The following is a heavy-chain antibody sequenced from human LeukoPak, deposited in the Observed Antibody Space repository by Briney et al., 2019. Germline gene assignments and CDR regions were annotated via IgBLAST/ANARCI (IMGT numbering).Heavy chain of an antibody. CDR3: AKGYDCGGDCPYYFDY. Sequence: GGSLRLSCAASGFTFSDYYMSWIRQAPGKGLEWVSYISSSGSTIYYADSVKGRFTISRDNAKNSLYLQMNSLRAEDTAVYYCAKGYDCGGDCPYYFDYWGQGTLVTVSS. D-gene: IGHD2-21*01. J-gene: IGHJ4*02. V-gene: IGHV3-11*01. CDR2: ISSSGSTI. CDR1: GFTFSDYY.